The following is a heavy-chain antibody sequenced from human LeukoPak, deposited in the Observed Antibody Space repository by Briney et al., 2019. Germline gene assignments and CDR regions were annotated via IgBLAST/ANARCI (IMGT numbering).Heavy chain of an antibody. V-gene: IGHV3-21*01. CDR3: ARFIWGRPSDY. J-gene: IGHJ4*02. D-gene: IGHD3-16*01. CDR2: ISSSSNYI. Sequence: GGSLRLSCAASGFTFSTYGMNWVRQAPGKGLEWVSSISSSSNYIYTADSVKGRFTISRNNAKNSLSLQMNSLRAEDTAVYYCARFIWGRPSDYWGQGSLVTVSS. CDR1: GFTFSTYG.